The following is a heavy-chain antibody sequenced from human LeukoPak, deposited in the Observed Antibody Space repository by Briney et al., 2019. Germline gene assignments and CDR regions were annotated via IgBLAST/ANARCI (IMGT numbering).Heavy chain of an antibody. CDR2: ISAYNGNT. J-gene: IGHJ5*02. V-gene: IGHV1-18*01. Sequence: PGASVKVSCKASGYTFTSYGISWVRQAPGQGLEWMGWISAYNGNTNYAQKLQGRVTMTTDTSTSTAHMELRSLRSDDTAVYYCARDRRASFMVSNNWFDPWGQGTLVTVSS. CDR3: ARDRRASFMVSNNWFDP. CDR1: GYTFTSYG. D-gene: IGHD3-10*01.